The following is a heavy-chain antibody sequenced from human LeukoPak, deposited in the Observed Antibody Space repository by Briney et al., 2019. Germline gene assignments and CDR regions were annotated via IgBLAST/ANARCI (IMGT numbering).Heavy chain of an antibody. CDR3: VRRSDLTTNVDY. Sequence: SETLSLTCTVSGGSISSSSYYWGWIRQPPGKGLEWIGNIYYSGSTYYNPSLQSRVTISVDTFKNQFSLKLSSVTAADTAVYYCVRRSDLTTNVDYWGQGTLVTVSS. CDR2: IYYSGST. J-gene: IGHJ4*02. D-gene: IGHD2-15*01. V-gene: IGHV4-39*01. CDR1: GGSISSSSYY.